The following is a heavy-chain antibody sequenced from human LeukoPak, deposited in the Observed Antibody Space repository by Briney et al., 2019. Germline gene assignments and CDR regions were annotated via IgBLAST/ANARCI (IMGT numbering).Heavy chain of an antibody. CDR2: INWNGGST. D-gene: IGHD5-18*01. CDR3: ARAAFHTAMATVHD. Sequence: GGSLRLSCAASGFTFDDYGMSWVRQAPGKGLEWVSGINWNGGSTGYADSVKGRFTISRDNAKNSLYLQMNSLRAEDTALYYCARAAFHTAMATVHDWGQGTLVTVSS. V-gene: IGHV3-20*04. J-gene: IGHJ4*02. CDR1: GFTFDDYG.